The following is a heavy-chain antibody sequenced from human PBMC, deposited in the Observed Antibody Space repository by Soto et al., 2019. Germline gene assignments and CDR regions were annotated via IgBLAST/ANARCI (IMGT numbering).Heavy chain of an antibody. J-gene: IGHJ5*02. CDR2: ISYDGSNG. V-gene: IGHV3-30-3*01. CDR1: GFTFSSYA. CDR3: ARGSAYYYGSGTSKFDP. D-gene: IGHD3-10*01. Sequence: QVQLVESGGGVVQPGRPLRLSCAASGFTFSSYAMHWVRQAPGKGLECVAVISYDGSNGYYADSVKGRLTLSRDNPKNTLYLQMKSLRVEDTAVYYCARGSAYYYGSGTSKFDPWGQGTLVTVSS.